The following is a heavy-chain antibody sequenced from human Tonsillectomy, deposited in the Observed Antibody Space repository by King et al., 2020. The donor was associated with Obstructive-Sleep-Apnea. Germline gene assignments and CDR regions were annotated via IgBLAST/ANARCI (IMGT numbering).Heavy chain of an antibody. J-gene: IGHJ3*01. CDR2: ISWDRGNI. CDR1: GFILDNFA. Sequence: DVQLVESGGGLVQPGGSLRLSCAASGFILDNFAMYWVRQAPGKGLEWVSGISWDRGNIAYADSVRGRFTTSRDNARKSLYLQMKSLRGGDTAVYFCAKKRTPRNAILIEIFGNDVFDVWGQGTTVTVSS. V-gene: IGHV3-9*01. D-gene: IGHD3-9*01. CDR3: AKKRTPRNAILIEIFGNDVFDV.